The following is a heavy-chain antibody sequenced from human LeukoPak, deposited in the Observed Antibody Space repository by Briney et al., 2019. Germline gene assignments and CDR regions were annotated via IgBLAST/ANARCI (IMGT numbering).Heavy chain of an antibody. CDR3: ARATYYYDSSGYSPLSSFDY. J-gene: IGHJ4*02. V-gene: IGHV4-61*02. CDR1: GGSISSGSYY. Sequence: PSETLSLTCTVSGGSISSGSYYWSWIRQPAGKGLEWIGRIYSSGNTNYNPSLKSRVTISVDTSKNHFSLRLSSVTAADTAVYYCARATYYYDSSGYSPLSSFDYWGQGTLVTVSS. CDR2: IYSSGNT. D-gene: IGHD3-22*01.